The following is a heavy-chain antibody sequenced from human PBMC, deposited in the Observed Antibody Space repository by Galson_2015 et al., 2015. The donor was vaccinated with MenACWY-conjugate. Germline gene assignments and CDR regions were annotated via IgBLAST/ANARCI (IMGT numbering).Heavy chain of an antibody. CDR1: GFTVSSSY. Sequence: SLRLSCAVSGFTVSSSYMTWVRQAPGKGLEWVSVIYSDGSTYNADSAKGRFTISRDNSKNTVFLQMTSLRAEDTAMYYCARDSRATTVWGLNKRKTIDYYYGMDVWGQGTTVIVSS. V-gene: IGHV3-53*01. CDR2: IYSDGST. D-gene: IGHD3-10*01. CDR3: ARDSRATTVWGLNKRKTIDYYYGMDV. J-gene: IGHJ6*02.